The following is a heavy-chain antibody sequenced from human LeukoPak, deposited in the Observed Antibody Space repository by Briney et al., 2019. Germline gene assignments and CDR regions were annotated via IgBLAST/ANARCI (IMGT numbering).Heavy chain of an antibody. Sequence: SETLSLTCTVSGGSISSSSYYWGWIRQPPGKGLGWIGSIYYSGSTYYNPSLKSRVTISVDTSKNQFSLKLSSVTAADTAVYYCARADIVVVVAATGAFDIWGQGTMVTVSS. D-gene: IGHD2-15*01. CDR1: GGSISSSSYY. V-gene: IGHV4-39*07. CDR2: IYYSGST. J-gene: IGHJ3*02. CDR3: ARADIVVVVAATGAFDI.